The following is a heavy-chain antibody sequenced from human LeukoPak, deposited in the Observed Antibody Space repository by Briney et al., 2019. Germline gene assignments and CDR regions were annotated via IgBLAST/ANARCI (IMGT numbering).Heavy chain of an antibody. CDR3: ARAAEETTTGTGPTGYPY. V-gene: IGHV3-11*01. CDR1: RFTLSDYY. D-gene: IGHD1-1*01. Sequence: GGSLRLSCAASRFTLSDYYISWIRQAPGKGLEWVSYISSSGSTIYYADSVKGRFTISRDNAKNSLYLQMNTLRAEDTAVYYCARAAEETTTGTGPTGYPYWGQGTLVTVSS. J-gene: IGHJ4*02. CDR2: ISSSGSTI.